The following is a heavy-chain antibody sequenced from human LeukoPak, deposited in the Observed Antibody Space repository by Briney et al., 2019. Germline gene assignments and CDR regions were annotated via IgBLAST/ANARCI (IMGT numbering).Heavy chain of an antibody. V-gene: IGHV1-18*01. D-gene: IGHD4-17*01. CDR1: GYTFTSYG. Sequence: ASVKVSCKASGYTFTSYGISWVRQAPGQGLEWMGWISAYNGNTNYAQRLQGRVTMTTDTSTSTAYMELRSLRSDDTAVYYCARVRDYGDYGARSDYWGQGTLVTVSS. J-gene: IGHJ4*02. CDR2: ISAYNGNT. CDR3: ARVRDYGDYGARSDY.